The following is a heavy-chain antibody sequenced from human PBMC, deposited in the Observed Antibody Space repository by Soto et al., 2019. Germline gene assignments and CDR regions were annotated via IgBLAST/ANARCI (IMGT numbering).Heavy chain of an antibody. Sequence: SETLSLTCTVFGGSISSSSYYWGWIRQPPGKGLEWIGSIYYSGSTYYNPSLKSRVTISVDTSKNQFSLKLSSVTAADTAVYYCARHSSPTGGYYYYGMAAWGQGTTVTVSS. J-gene: IGHJ6*02. CDR1: GGSISSSSYY. D-gene: IGHD3-16*01. CDR2: IYYSGST. V-gene: IGHV4-39*01. CDR3: ARHSSPTGGYYYYGMAA.